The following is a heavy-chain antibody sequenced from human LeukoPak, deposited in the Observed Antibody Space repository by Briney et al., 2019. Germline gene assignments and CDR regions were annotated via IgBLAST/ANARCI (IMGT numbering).Heavy chain of an antibody. J-gene: IGHJ4*02. D-gene: IGHD3-3*01. CDR1: GDSFSSNSAA. Sequence: SQTLSLTCAIPGDSFSSNSAAWNWIRQSPSRGLEWLGRTFFRSKWYYDYAVSVKSRITISPDTSKNQFSLQLNSVTPEDTAVYYCARGVTALEYWGQGTLVTVSS. CDR2: TFFRSKWYY. V-gene: IGHV6-1*01. CDR3: ARGVTALEY.